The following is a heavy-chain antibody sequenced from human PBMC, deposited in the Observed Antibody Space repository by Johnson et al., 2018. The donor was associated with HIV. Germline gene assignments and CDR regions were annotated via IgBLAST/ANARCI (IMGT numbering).Heavy chain of an antibody. CDR2: INLNGGST. V-gene: IGHV3-20*04. CDR3: ARGIMITFGGVIPNDAFDI. Sequence: VQLVESGGGVVRPGGSLRLSCAASGFTFDDYGMSWVRQAPGTGLEWVSGINLNGGSTGYADSVKGRFTISRDNAKNSLYLQMNSLRAEDTALYYCARGIMITFGGVIPNDAFDIWGQGTMVTVSS. J-gene: IGHJ3*02. D-gene: IGHD3-16*02. CDR1: GFTFDDYG.